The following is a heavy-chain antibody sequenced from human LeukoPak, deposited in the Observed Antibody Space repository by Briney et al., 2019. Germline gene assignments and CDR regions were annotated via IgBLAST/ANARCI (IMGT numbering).Heavy chain of an antibody. Sequence: GGPLTLSCAASGFTFGVSAVHGVRSPPGRGREGVGRIRSKAYTHATAYAASVKGRFTISRDDSKITAYLQMNSLKTEDTAVYYCTRRRDYYGPDAFDIWGQGTMVTVSS. J-gene: IGHJ3*02. V-gene: IGHV3-73*01. D-gene: IGHD3-10*01. CDR3: TRRRDYYGPDAFDI. CDR1: GFTFGVSA. CDR2: IRSKAYTHAT.